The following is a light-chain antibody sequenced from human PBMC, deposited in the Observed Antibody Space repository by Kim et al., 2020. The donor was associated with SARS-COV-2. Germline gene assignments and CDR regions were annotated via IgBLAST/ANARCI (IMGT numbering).Light chain of an antibody. CDR3: CPYTGSFTFI. V-gene: IGLV2-11*01. CDR1: GSDVGYYNY. CDR2: DVT. Sequence: QSALTQPRSVSGTLGQSVTIACSGTGSDVGYYNYVSWYQHHPGKAPRLIIYDVTKRPSGVPARFSGSKSDNTASLTISGLQAEDEGDYYCCPYTGSFTFIFGGGTQLTVL. J-gene: IGLJ2*01.